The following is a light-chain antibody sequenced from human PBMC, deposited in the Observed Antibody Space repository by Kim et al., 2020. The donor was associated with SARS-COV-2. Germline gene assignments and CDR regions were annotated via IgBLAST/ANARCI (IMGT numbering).Light chain of an antibody. J-gene: IGKJ2*01. CDR3: QQYGKSPRN. V-gene: IGKV3-20*01. CDR1: QSVTSTY. Sequence: EIVLTQSPDILSLSPGERATLSCRASQSVTSTYLAWYQHKPGHAPRLLIYAASIRATGIPDRFSGSGSGTDFTLTISRLEPEDFALYYCQQYGKSPRNFGQGTKVDIK. CDR2: AAS.